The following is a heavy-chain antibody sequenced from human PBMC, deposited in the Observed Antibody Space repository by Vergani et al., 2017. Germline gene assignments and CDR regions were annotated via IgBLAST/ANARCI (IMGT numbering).Heavy chain of an antibody. V-gene: IGHV3-48*03. Sequence: EVQLVESGGGLVQPGGSLRLSCAASGFTFSSYEMNWVRQAPGKGLEWVSYISSSGSTIYYADSVKGRFTLSRDNAKNSLYLQMNSLRAEDTAVYYCARVVGDGYNSRKYSFDIWGQGTMVTVSS. J-gene: IGHJ3*02. CDR1: GFTFSSYE. CDR2: ISSSGSTI. D-gene: IGHD5-24*01. CDR3: ARVVGDGYNSRKYSFDI.